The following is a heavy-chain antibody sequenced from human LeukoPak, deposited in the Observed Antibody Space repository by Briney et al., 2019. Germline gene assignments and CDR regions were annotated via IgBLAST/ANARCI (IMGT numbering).Heavy chain of an antibody. CDR3: ARDGSGDGWFDP. V-gene: IGHV3-30*04. CDR1: GFTFSSYA. CDR2: ISYDGSNK. J-gene: IGHJ5*02. D-gene: IGHD3-10*01. Sequence: PGGSLRLSCAASGFTFSSYAMHWVRQAPGKGLEWVAVISYDGSNKYYADSVKGRFTISRDNSKNTLYLQMNSLRAEDTAVYYCARDGSGDGWFDPWGQGTLVTVSS.